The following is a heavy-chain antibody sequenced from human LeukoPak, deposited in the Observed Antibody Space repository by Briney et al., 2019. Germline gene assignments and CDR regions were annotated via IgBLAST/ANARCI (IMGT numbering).Heavy chain of an antibody. CDR2: IWYNGSKK. CDR3: ARDPYGSGDGYFDY. J-gene: IGHJ4*02. Sequence: GGSLRLSCAASGFTFSSYSMNWVRQAPGKGLEWVAIIWYNGSKKYYAESVKGRFTISRDNSKNTLYLQMSSLRAEDTAVYYCARDPYGSGDGYFDYWGQGTLVTVSS. V-gene: IGHV3-33*08. D-gene: IGHD3-10*01. CDR1: GFTFSSYS.